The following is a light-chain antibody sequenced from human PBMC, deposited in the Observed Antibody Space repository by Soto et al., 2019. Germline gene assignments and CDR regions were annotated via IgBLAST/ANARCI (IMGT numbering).Light chain of an antibody. J-gene: IGKJ5*01. CDR3: QQRSSWPPIT. V-gene: IGKV3D-20*02. Sequence: EIVLTQSPGTLSLSPGERATPSCTASQSVSSSYLAWYQQKPGQAPRLLIYDASDRATGIPARFSGSGSGTDFTLTISGLEPEDFAIYYCQQRSSWPPITFGQGTRLEI. CDR1: QSVSSSY. CDR2: DAS.